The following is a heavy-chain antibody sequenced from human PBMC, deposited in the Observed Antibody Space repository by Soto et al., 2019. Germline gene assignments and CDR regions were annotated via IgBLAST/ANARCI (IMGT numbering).Heavy chain of an antibody. J-gene: IGHJ5*02. CDR2: ISYSGTT. D-gene: IGHD5-18*01. V-gene: IGHV4-30-4*01. CDR1: GDSISSNNNY. Sequence: QVQLQESGPGLVKPSQTLSLTCTVSGDSISSNNNYWSWIRQPPGEGLEWIGFISYSGTTSYSPYLKGRVAISRDTSKNQFSLSLSSVTAADTAVYYCARGRGYSYGLDPWGQGTLVTVSS. CDR3: ARGRGYSYGLDP.